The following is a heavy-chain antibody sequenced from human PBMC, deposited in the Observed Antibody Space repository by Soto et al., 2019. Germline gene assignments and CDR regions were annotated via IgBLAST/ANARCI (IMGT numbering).Heavy chain of an antibody. Sequence: GASVKVSCKASGYTFTSYYMHWVRQAPGQGLEWMGIINPSGGSTSYAQKFQGRVTMTRDTSTSTVYMELSSLRSEDTAVYYCASDPVYCSSTSCPDGRMDVWGQGTTVTVSS. CDR1: GYTFTSYY. J-gene: IGHJ6*02. V-gene: IGHV1-46*01. CDR3: ASDPVYCSSTSCPDGRMDV. D-gene: IGHD2-2*01. CDR2: INPSGGST.